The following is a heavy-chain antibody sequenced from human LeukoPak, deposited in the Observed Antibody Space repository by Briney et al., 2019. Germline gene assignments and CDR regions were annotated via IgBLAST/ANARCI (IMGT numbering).Heavy chain of an antibody. J-gene: IGHJ4*02. CDR1: GFTVSTNY. CDR2: IYSGGTT. V-gene: IGHV3-66*01. CDR3: ARDSGLIVGALNLDY. Sequence: GGSLRLSCAASGFTVSTNYMTWVRQAPGKGLEWVSIIYSGGTTYYADSVKGRFTISRDNSKNTLHLQMTSLRAEDTAVYYCARDSGLIVGALNLDYWGQGTLVTVSS. D-gene: IGHD1-26*01.